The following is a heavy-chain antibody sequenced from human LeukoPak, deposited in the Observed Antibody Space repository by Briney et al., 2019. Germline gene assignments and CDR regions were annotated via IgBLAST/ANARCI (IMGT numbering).Heavy chain of an antibody. J-gene: IGHJ3*02. CDR3: ARPVGGGEAFDI. CDR1: GGSISSSSYY. D-gene: IGHD1-26*01. V-gene: IGHV4-39*01. Sequence: PSETLSLTYTVSGGSISSSSYYWGWIRQPPGKGLEWIGSIYYSGSTYYNPSLKSRVTISVDTSKNQFSLKLSSVTAADTAVYYCARPVGGGEAFDIWGQGTMVTVSS. CDR2: IYYSGST.